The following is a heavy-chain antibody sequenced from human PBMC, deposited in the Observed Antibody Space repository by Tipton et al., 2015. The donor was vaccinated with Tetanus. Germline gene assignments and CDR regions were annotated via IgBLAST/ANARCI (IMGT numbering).Heavy chain of an antibody. J-gene: IGHJ4*02. CDR3: ARGEDTYKSGNY. Sequence: TLSLTCAVHGGSFSGYYWTWIRQPPGQGLEWIGEIHPSGSANSNPSLNSRVTISVDTSKNQFSLRLTSETAADTAVYYCARGEDTYKSGNYWGQGTPVTVSS. CDR1: GGSFSGYY. V-gene: IGHV4-34*01. CDR2: IHPSGSA. D-gene: IGHD5-24*01.